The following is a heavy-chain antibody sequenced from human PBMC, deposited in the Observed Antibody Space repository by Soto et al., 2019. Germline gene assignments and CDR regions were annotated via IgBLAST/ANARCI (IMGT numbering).Heavy chain of an antibody. CDR3: ARGKDRVRVGVNYFCAMDV. V-gene: IGHV1-69*11. D-gene: IGHD3-3*01. CDR1: GGTFSTSA. J-gene: IGHJ6*02. Sequence: QVQLVQSGAEVMQPGSSVRVSCKASGGTFSTSAISWVRQAPGPGLEWMGGIIPILRTADYAQKFQGSVTIIAAESTSTGYMELSRLGSEDTAVYFRARGKDRVRVGVNYFCAMDVWGQGTTVTLSS. CDR2: IIPILRTA.